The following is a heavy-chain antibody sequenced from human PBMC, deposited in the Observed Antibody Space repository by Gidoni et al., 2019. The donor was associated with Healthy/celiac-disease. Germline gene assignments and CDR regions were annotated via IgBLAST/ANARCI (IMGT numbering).Heavy chain of an antibody. J-gene: IGHJ2*01. D-gene: IGHD4-17*01. CDR1: GFTFISYE. CDR2: ISSSGSTI. V-gene: IGHV3-48*03. Sequence: EVQLVESGGGLVQPVGSLRLPCAASGFTFISYEMNWVRQAPGKGLEWVSYISSSGSTIYYADSVKGRFTISRDNAKNSLYLQMNSLRAEDTAVYYCARDPKYGGRTRWYFDLWGRGTLVTVSS. CDR3: ARDPKYGGRTRWYFDL.